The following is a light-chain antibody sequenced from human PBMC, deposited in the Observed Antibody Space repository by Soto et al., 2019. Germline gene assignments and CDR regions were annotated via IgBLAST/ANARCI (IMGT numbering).Light chain of an antibody. J-gene: IGLJ2*01. CDR3: AAWDDSLNGVV. Sequence: SVLTQPPSASGAPGQRVTISCSGRSSNIGSNTVNWYPQLPGTAPKLPSYSNNQRPSGVPVRFSGSTSGTSASLAISGLQSEDEAHYYCAAWDDSLNGVVFGGGTKVPVL. V-gene: IGLV1-44*01. CDR1: SSNIGSNT. CDR2: SNN.